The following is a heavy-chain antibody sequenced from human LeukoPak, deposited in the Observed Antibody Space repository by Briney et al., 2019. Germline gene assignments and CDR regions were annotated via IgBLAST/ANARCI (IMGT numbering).Heavy chain of an antibody. CDR2: INHSGST. CDR1: GGSFSGYY. D-gene: IGHD5-18*01. CDR3: ARRGKGYSYGTTRYQPPDNWFDP. V-gene: IGHV4-34*01. Sequence: PSETLSLTCAVYGGSFSGYYWSWIRQPPGKGLEWIGEINHSGSTNYNPSLKSRVTISVDTSKNQFSLKLSSVTAADTAVYYYARRGKGYSYGTTRYQPPDNWFDPWGQGTLVTVSS. J-gene: IGHJ5*02.